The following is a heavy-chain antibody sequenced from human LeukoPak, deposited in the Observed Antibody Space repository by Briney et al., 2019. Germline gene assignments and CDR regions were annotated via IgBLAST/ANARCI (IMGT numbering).Heavy chain of an antibody. CDR1: GYTFTSYG. D-gene: IGHD5-18*01. Sequence: ASVKVSCKASGYTFTSYGISWVRQAPGQGLEWMGWISAYNGNTNYAPKFQGRVTMTEDTSTDTTYMELSSLRSEDTAVYYCATGGYSYGYAFDIWGQGTMVTVSS. CDR3: ATGGYSYGYAFDI. CDR2: ISAYNGNT. J-gene: IGHJ3*02. V-gene: IGHV1-18*01.